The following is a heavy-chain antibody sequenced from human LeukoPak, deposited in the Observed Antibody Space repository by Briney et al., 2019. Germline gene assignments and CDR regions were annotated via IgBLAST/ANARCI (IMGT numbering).Heavy chain of an antibody. CDR1: GYSISRGYS. CDR3: AREDYYNSGGYYLDY. CDR2: IYHSGST. D-gene: IGHD3-22*01. V-gene: IGHV4-38-2*02. Sequence: SETLSLTCTVSGYSISRGYSWGWIRQPPGEGLEWIGNIYHSGSTNYSPSLKSRVTISVDTSKNHFSLKLSSVTAADTAVYLCAREDYYNSGGYYLDYWGQGTLVTVSS. J-gene: IGHJ4*02.